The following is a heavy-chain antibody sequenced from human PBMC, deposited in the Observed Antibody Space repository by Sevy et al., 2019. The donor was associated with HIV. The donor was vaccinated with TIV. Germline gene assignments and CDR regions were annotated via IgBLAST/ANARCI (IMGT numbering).Heavy chain of an antibody. CDR3: ARKDDSVGSFDI. Sequence: SQTLSLTCAISGDSVSSNSAVWNWIRQSPSRGLEWLGRTYYRSKWYNDYTVSVKSRITINPDTSKNQFSLQLNSVTPEETAMYYCARKDDSVGSFDIWGQGTMVTV. J-gene: IGHJ3*02. CDR2: TYYRSKWYN. V-gene: IGHV6-1*01. D-gene: IGHD3-16*01. CDR1: GDSVSSNSAV.